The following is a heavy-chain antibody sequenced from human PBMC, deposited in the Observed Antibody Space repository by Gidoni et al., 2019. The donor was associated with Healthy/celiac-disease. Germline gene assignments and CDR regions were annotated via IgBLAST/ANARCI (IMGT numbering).Heavy chain of an antibody. CDR1: GGTFSSYT. V-gene: IGHV1-69*02. CDR2: IIPILGIA. J-gene: IGHJ4*02. Sequence: QVQLVQSGAEGKKPGASGEVSCKGSGGTFSSYTISWVRQAPGQGLEWMGRIIPILGIANYAQKFQGRVTITADKSTSTAYMELSSLRSEDTAVYYCASLITSYSNYEDYWGQGTLVTVSS. CDR3: ASLITSYSNYEDY. D-gene: IGHD4-4*01.